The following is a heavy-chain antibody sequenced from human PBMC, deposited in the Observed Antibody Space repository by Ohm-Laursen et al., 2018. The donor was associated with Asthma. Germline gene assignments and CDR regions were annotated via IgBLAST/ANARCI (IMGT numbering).Heavy chain of an antibody. V-gene: IGHV4-61*01. CDR2: IYYSGST. D-gene: IGHD6-13*01. J-gene: IGHJ4*02. Sequence: GTLSLTCTVSGGSVSSGSYYWSWIRQPPGKGLEWIGYIYYSGSTNYNPSLKSRVTISVDTSKNQFSLKLSSVTAADTAVYYCARGRLRAAAGIWGQGTLVTVSS. CDR3: ARGRLRAAAGI. CDR1: GGSVSSGSYY.